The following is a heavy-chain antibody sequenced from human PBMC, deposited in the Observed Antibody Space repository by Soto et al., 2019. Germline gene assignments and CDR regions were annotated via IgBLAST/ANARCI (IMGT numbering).Heavy chain of an antibody. CDR1: GYKFIDYW. Sequence: PGESLKISCKGSGYKFIDYWIGWVRQVPGKGLEWMWSIYPCDFDIKYGPSFQGQVTISADKSITTVYLQWSSLKASDTAIYYCARAFGGEYYDRRSWYSPYWGEGTQVTVSA. J-gene: IGHJ4*02. CDR3: ARAFGGEYYDRRSWYSPY. CDR2: IYPCDFDI. D-gene: IGHD3-16*01. V-gene: IGHV5-51*01.